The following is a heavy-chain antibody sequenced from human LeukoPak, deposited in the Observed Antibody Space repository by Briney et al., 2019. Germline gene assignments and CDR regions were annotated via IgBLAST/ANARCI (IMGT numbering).Heavy chain of an antibody. V-gene: IGHV3-23*01. CDR1: GFTFSSYA. J-gene: IGHJ4*02. Sequence: GGSLRLSCAASGFTFSSYAMSWVRQAPGKGLEWVSAISGSGGSTYYADSVKGRFTISRDNSKNTLYLQMNSLRAEDTAVYYCARTMVRGVIIAGSFDYWGQGTLVTVSS. D-gene: IGHD3-10*01. CDR2: ISGSGGST. CDR3: ARTMVRGVIIAGSFDY.